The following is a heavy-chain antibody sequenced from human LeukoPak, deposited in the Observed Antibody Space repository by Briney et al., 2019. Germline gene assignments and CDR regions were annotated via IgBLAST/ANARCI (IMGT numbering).Heavy chain of an antibody. D-gene: IGHD6-13*01. Sequence: ASVKVSCKASGYTFTGYYMHWVRQAPGQGLEWMGWINPNSGGTNYAQKFQGRVTMTRDTSISTAYMELSRLRSDDTAVYYCARAHRXHSXSXXLXGGYWGQGTLVTVS. CDR1: GYTFTGYY. CDR2: INPNSGGT. CDR3: ARAHRXHSXSXXLXGGY. V-gene: IGHV1-2*02. J-gene: IGHJ4*02.